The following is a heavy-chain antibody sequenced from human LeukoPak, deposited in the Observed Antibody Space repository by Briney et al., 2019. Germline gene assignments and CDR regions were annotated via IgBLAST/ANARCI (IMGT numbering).Heavy chain of an antibody. Sequence: ASVKVSCKASGYTFTGYYMHWVRQAPGQGLEWMGWINPNSGGTNYAQKFQGRVTMTRDTSISTAYMELTRLRSDDTAVYYCARGGDFYASSGYYDDAFDIWGRGTMVTVSS. D-gene: IGHD3-22*01. CDR2: INPNSGGT. CDR3: ARGGDFYASSGYYDDAFDI. CDR1: GYTFTGYY. V-gene: IGHV1-2*02. J-gene: IGHJ3*02.